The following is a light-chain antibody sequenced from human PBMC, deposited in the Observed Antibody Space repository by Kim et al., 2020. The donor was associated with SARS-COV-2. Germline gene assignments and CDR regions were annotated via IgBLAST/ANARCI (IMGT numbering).Light chain of an antibody. CDR1: SSDIGGGND. CDR2: DDS. J-gene: IGLJ3*02. CDR3: QSYTSSRTASV. V-gene: IGLV2-14*01. Sequence: QSVLTQPASVSGSPGQSVTISCTGTSSDIGGGNDVYWYQQHPGTAPKLIIYDDSKRPSGVSNRFSGSKSGTTASLTISGLQAEDEADYYCQSYTSSRTASVFGGGTQLTVL.